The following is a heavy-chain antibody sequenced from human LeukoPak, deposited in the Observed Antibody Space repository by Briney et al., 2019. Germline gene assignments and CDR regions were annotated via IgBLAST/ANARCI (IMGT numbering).Heavy chain of an antibody. Sequence: SETLSLTCAVSGGSISSGGYSWSWIRQPPGKGLEWVGYIYHSGSTYYNPSLKSRVTISVDRSKDQFSLKLSSVTAADTAVYYCARTSIAARRANVFDIWGQGTMVTVSS. J-gene: IGHJ3*02. CDR3: ARTSIAARRANVFDI. CDR1: GGSISSGGYS. D-gene: IGHD6-6*01. CDR2: IYHSGST. V-gene: IGHV4-30-2*01.